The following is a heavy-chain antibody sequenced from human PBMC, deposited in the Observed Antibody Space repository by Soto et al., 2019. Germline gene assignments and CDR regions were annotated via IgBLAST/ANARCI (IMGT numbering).Heavy chain of an antibody. CDR2: ISYDGSNK. V-gene: IGHV3-30*18. D-gene: IGHD2-15*01. CDR1: GFTFSSYG. J-gene: IGHJ6*02. Sequence: QVQLVESGGGVVQPGRSLRLSCAASGFTFSSYGMHWVRQAPGKGLEWVAVISYDGSNKYYADSVKGRFTISRDNSMNTLYLQMNSLRAEDTAVYYWAKGGRGVVVVVAATGRGVWGQGTTVTVSS. CDR3: AKGGRGVVVVVAATGRGV.